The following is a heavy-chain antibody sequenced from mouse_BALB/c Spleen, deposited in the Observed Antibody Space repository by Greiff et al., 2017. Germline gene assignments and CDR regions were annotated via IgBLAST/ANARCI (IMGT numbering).Heavy chain of an antibody. V-gene: IGHV3-6*02. CDR1: GYSITSGYY. D-gene: IGHD2-1*01. J-gene: IGHJ3*01. CDR3: ARRGNYGGFAY. CDR2: ISYDGSN. Sequence: DVQLQESGPGLVKPSQSLSLTCSVTGYSITSGYYWNWIRQFPGNKLEWMGYISYDGSNNYNPSLKNRISITRDTSKNQFFLKLNSVTTEDTATYYCARRGNYGGFAYWGQGTLVTVSA.